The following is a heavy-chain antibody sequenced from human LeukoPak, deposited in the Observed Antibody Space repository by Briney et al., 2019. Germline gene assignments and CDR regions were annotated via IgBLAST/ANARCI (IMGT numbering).Heavy chain of an antibody. CDR3: ANPPTVTKTRFDS. Sequence: PGGSLRLSCAASGFTFSSHGMNWVRQAPGKGLEWVSGISPSGDITYYADSVKGRFTISRDNSKNTLYLQMNSLRAEDTAVYYCANPPTVTKTRFDSWGQGTLVTVSS. V-gene: IGHV3-23*01. CDR1: GFTFSSHG. D-gene: IGHD4-17*01. J-gene: IGHJ5*01. CDR2: ISPSGDIT.